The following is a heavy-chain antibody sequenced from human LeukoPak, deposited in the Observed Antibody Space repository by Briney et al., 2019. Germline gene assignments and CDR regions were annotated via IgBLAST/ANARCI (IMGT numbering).Heavy chain of an antibody. CDR2: ISGSGGNT. V-gene: IGHV3-23*01. J-gene: IGHJ4*02. CDR1: GFTFSSYA. D-gene: IGHD3-22*01. CDR3: AKSRWGNYYRSLGD. Sequence: GGSLRLSCAASGFTFSSYAMSWVRQAPGKGLEGVSVISGSGGNTYYADSVKGRFTISRDNSKNTLYLQMNSLRVEDTAVYYCAKSRWGNYYRSLGDWGQGTLVTVSS.